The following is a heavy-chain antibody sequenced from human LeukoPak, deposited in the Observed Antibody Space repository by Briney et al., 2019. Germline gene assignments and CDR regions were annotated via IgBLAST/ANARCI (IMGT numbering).Heavy chain of an antibody. D-gene: IGHD3-10*01. CDR2: ISGSGGST. V-gene: IGHV3-23*01. J-gene: IGHJ4*02. CDR1: GFTFSSYV. CDR3: AKGLLWFGEFDY. Sequence: GGSLRLSCAASGFTFSSYVMSWVRQAPGKGLEWVSAISGSGGSTYYADSVKGRFTISRDNSKNTLYLQMNSLRAEDTAVYYCAKGLLWFGEFDYWGQGTLVTVSS.